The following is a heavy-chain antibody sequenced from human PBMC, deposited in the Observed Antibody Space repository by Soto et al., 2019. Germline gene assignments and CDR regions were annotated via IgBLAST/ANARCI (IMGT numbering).Heavy chain of an antibody. CDR1: GDSVSSNSAA. CDR3: ARADGSSDGARSVAYYNYYGMDG. Sequence: PSQTLSLTCAISGDSVSSNSAAWNWIRQSPSRGLEWLGRTYYRSKWYNDYAVSVKSRITINPDTSKNQFSLQLNSVTPEDTAVCYYARADGSSDGARSVAYYNYYGMDGWGRGTTVTVSS. CDR2: TYYRSKWYN. D-gene: IGHD1-26*01. V-gene: IGHV6-1*01. J-gene: IGHJ6*02.